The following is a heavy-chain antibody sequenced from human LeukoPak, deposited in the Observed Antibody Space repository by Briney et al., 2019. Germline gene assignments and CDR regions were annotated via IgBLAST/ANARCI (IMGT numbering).Heavy chain of an antibody. CDR1: GGSISSYY. Sequence: PSETLSLTCTVSGGSISSYYWSWIRQPPGKGLEWIGYIYYSGSTNCNPSLKSRVTISVDTSKNQFSLKLSSVTAADTAVYYCARVADYGDYIVDYWGQGTLVTVSS. CDR2: IYYSGST. CDR3: ARVADYGDYIVDY. J-gene: IGHJ4*02. V-gene: IGHV4-59*08. D-gene: IGHD4-17*01.